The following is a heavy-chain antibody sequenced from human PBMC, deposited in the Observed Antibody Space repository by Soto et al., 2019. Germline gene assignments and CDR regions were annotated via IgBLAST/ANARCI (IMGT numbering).Heavy chain of an antibody. Sequence: SETLSLTCAVSGGSISSRNWWIWVRQPPGKGLEWIGEIYHSGSTNYNPSLKRRVPISVEKSKHQFSLKLSSVTAADPAVYYCARVHRWAAAGTWFDYWGQGTLVTVSX. V-gene: IGHV4-4*02. J-gene: IGHJ4*02. D-gene: IGHD6-13*01. CDR3: ARVHRWAAAGTWFDY. CDR2: IYHSGST. CDR1: GGSISSRNW.